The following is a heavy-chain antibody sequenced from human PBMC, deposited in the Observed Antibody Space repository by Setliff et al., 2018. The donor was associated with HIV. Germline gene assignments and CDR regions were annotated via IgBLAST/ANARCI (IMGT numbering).Heavy chain of an antibody. Sequence: SETLSLTCAVYGGSFNGYSWTWIRQIPGKGLQWIGGMNHRASADYNPSLKSRISISIDASKSQFSLTLGPVTAADTAVYYCARVSSTYWYSIFRNYYYHMDVWGKGTTVTVSS. J-gene: IGHJ6*03. CDR2: MNHRASA. D-gene: IGHD2-8*02. CDR1: GGSFNGYS. V-gene: IGHV4-34*01. CDR3: ARVSSTYWYSIFRNYYYHMDV.